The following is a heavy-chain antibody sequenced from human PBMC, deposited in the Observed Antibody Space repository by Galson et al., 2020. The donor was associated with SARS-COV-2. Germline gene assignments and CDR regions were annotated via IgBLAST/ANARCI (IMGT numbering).Heavy chain of an antibody. D-gene: IGHD2-15*01. J-gene: IGHJ4*02. CDR2: VRFDGNNQ. CDR1: GFTFNEHD. Sequence: GGSLRLSCAASGFTFNEHDMHWVRQAPGKGLEWLAFVRFDGNNQFYSDSVRGRFTISRDNSKNTLHLHMSSLRVEDTAVYYCGGGPPATDYWGQGALVTVSS. V-gene: IGHV3-30*02. CDR3: GGGPPATDY.